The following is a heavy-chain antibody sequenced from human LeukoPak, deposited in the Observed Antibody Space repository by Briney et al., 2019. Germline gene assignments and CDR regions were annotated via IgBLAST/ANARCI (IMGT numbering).Heavy chain of an antibody. D-gene: IGHD3-3*01. CDR3: ARESDFWSGYYRKPFYFDY. CDR2: INPSGGST. Sequence: GASVKVSCKASGYTFTSYYMHWVRQAPGQGLEWMGIINPSGGSTSYAQKFQGRVTMTRDTSTSTVYMELSSLRSEDTAVYYCARESDFWSGYYRKPFYFDYWGQGILVNVSS. CDR1: GYTFTSYY. J-gene: IGHJ4*02. V-gene: IGHV1-46*01.